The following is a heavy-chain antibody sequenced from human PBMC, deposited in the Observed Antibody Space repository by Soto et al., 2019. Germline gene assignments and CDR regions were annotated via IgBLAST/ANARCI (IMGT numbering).Heavy chain of an antibody. CDR3: ATSTRGYCSSTSCYGGNWFDP. CDR1: GGSFSGYY. V-gene: IGHV4-34*01. D-gene: IGHD2-2*01. Sequence: QVQLQQWGAGLLKPSETLSLTCAVYGGSFSGYYWSWIRQPPGKGLEWIGEINHSGSTNYNPSLTSRATISRDPSKTHFSMTPTSVPDADPAVYYCATSTRGYCSSTSCYGGNWFDPWGQGTLVTVSS. J-gene: IGHJ5*02. CDR2: INHSGST.